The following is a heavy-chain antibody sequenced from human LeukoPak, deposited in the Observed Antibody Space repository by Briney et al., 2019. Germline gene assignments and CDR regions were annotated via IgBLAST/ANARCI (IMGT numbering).Heavy chain of an antibody. J-gene: IGHJ4*02. Sequence: GRSLRLSCGACGFTLSRYWMRWVRQAPGKGLRWVANIKKVGRANYCVGCVKGRFTIYRDNAKYSLYLKMNSLRAEDTAVYYCASGWYSDYWGQGTLVTVSS. CDR1: GFTLSRYW. D-gene: IGHD6-19*01. CDR2: IKKVGRAN. V-gene: IGHV3-7*02. CDR3: ASGWYSDY.